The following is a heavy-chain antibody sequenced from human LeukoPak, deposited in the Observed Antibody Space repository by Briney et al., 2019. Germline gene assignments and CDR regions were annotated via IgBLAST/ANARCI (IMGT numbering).Heavy chain of an antibody. CDR3: ARGPSGSYIDAFDI. V-gene: IGHV3-48*02. CDR2: ISSSSNSI. CDR1: GFTFSTYS. D-gene: IGHD1-26*01. Sequence: PGGSLRLSCTTSGFTFSTYSMNWVRQAPGKGLEWISYISSSSNSIYYADSVRGRFTISRDNAQNSLYLQMNSLRDEDTAVYYCARGPSGSYIDAFDIWGQGTMVTVSS. J-gene: IGHJ3*02.